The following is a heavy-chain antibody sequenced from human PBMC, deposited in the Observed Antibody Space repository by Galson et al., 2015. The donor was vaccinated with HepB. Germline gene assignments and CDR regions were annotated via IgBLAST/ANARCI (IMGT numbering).Heavy chain of an antibody. CDR2: ICDKSDST. V-gene: IGHV3-23*01. CDR1: GFTFSSYA. Sequence: SLRLSCAASGFTFSSYAMNWVRQAPGKGLEWVSAICDKSDSTYYADSVKGRFTIYRDNYKNTLYLQMNSLRADDTAVYYCAKAHRGSCYSASDYWGQGTLLTVSS. J-gene: IGHJ4*02. CDR3: AKAHRGSCYSASDY. D-gene: IGHD2-15*01.